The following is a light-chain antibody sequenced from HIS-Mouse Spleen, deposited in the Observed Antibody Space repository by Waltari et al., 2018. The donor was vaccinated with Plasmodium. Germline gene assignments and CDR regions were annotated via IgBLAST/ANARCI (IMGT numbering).Light chain of an antibody. Sequence: EIVMTQSPATLSVSPGERATLSCRASQNVSSNLAWYQQKPGQAPRLLIYGASTRATGIPTKFSCSGSGTEFTLTISSLQSEDFAVYYCQQYNNWSFTFGPGTKVDIK. CDR1: QNVSSN. CDR3: QQYNNWSFT. V-gene: IGKV3-15*01. CDR2: GAS. J-gene: IGKJ3*01.